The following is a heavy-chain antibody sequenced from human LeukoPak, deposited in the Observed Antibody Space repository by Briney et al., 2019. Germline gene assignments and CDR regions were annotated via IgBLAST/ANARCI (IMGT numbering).Heavy chain of an antibody. D-gene: IGHD3-16*01. V-gene: IGHV4-39*01. Sequence: PSETLSLTCTVSGGSIRSSYYYWGWIRQPPGKGLEWIGSIYDSGSTYYNPSLKSRVTISVDTSKNQFSLKLNSVTAADTAVYYCARGGAFDYWGQGTLVTVSS. CDR3: ARGGAFDY. CDR2: IYDSGST. J-gene: IGHJ4*02. CDR1: GGSIRSSYYY.